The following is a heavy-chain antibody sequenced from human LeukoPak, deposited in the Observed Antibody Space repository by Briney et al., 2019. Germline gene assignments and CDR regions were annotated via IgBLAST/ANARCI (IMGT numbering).Heavy chain of an antibody. CDR2: IWYDGSSK. J-gene: IGHJ4*02. V-gene: IGHV3-33*01. D-gene: IGHD2-2*01. CDR1: GFIFGSYG. Sequence: GGSLRLSCAASGFIFGSYGMHWVRQAPGKGLEWVAVIWYDGSSKYYADSVKGRFTISRDNSKNMLYLQMNSLRAEDTAVYYCARKDPAAFDYWGQGTLVTVSA. CDR3: ARKDPAAFDY.